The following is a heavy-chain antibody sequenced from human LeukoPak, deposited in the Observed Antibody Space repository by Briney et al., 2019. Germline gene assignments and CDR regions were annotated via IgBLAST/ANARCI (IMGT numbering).Heavy chain of an antibody. D-gene: IGHD6-13*01. CDR2: IYYSGST. CDR1: GGSISSYY. CDR3: ARVGASGAAAGPWFDP. Sequence: SETLSLTCTVSGGSISSYYWSWIRQPPGKGLEWIGYIYYSGSTNYNPSLKSRVTISVDTSKNQFSLKLSSVTAADTAVYYCARVGASGAAAGPWFDPWGQGTLVTVSS. V-gene: IGHV4-59*01. J-gene: IGHJ5*02.